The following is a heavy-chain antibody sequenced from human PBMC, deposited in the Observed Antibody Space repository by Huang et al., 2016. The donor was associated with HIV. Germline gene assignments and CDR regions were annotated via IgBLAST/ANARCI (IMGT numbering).Heavy chain of an antibody. J-gene: IGHJ3*02. CDR2: ISASSGDT. D-gene: IGHD3-22*01. Sequence: QIQLMQSGPELKQPGASVKVSCKASGYTFTSYGITWVLQAPGQGPEWMGWISASSGDTEYAQKFQGRVTLTTDTSTNIAYMELRSLISDDTAKYYCARDPKYHRIGYYRQRRGIDIWGQGTMVIVSS. CDR1: GYTFTSYG. V-gene: IGHV1-18*01. CDR3: ARDPKYHRIGYYRQRRGIDI.